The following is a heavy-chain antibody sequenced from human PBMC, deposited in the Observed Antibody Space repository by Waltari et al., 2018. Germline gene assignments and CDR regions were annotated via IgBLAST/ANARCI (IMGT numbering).Heavy chain of an antibody. CDR3: ARQATDTYYYYYMDV. Sequence: LQLQESGPGLVKPSETLSLTCTVSGGSISTTTYYWGWIRHPPGRGLEWIGSFSYSGRTASNPALNSRVAMSVDTSKNQFSRKLNSGTAADTAVYYCARQATDTYYYYYMDVWGKGTTVTVSS. D-gene: IGHD2-21*02. V-gene: IGHV4-39*01. J-gene: IGHJ6*03. CDR1: GGSISTTTYY. CDR2: FSYSGRT.